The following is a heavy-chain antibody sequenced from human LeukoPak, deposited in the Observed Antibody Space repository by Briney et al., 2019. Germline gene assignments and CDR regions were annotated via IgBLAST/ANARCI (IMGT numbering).Heavy chain of an antibody. Sequence: ASETLSLNCAVYGGSFSGYYWSWIRQPPGKGLEWIGEINHSGSTNYNPSLKSRVTISVDTSKNQFSLKLSSVTAADTAVYYCARVPMVPWGEDSWGQGTLVTVSS. D-gene: IGHD4/OR15-4a*01. CDR2: INHSGST. V-gene: IGHV4-34*01. CDR3: ARVPMVPWGEDS. CDR1: GGSFSGYY. J-gene: IGHJ5*02.